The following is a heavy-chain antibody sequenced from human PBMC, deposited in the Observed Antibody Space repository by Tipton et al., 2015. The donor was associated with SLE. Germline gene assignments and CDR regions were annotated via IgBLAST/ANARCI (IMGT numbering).Heavy chain of an antibody. CDR2: IHTSGST. CDR3: GRLGPGYSVDY. CDR1: GGSMSSVSDY. J-gene: IGHJ4*02. D-gene: IGHD3-9*01. Sequence: PGLVKHSETLSLTCAVSGGSMSSVSDYWSWIRQPAGKGLEWIGRIHTSGSTYSNPSLDSRVTMSVDMSKNQFSLNLSSVTAADTAVYYCGRLGPGYSVDYWGQGTLVSVSS. V-gene: IGHV4-61*02.